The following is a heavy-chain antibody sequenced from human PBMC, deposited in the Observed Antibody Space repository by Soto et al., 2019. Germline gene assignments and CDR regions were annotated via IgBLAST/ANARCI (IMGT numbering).Heavy chain of an antibody. CDR1: RGSFSGYY. CDR3: ARGLGCGELWLNYYFMDV. V-gene: IGHV4-34*01. Sequence: SATLSLTCAVYRGSFSGYYWSWIRQPPGKELELIGEINHSGSTNYNPSLKSRVTISVDTSKNQFSLKLSPVTAADTAVYYCARGLGCGELWLNYYFMDVWGKGITVSVSS. J-gene: IGHJ6*03. CDR2: INHSGST. D-gene: IGHD5-18*01.